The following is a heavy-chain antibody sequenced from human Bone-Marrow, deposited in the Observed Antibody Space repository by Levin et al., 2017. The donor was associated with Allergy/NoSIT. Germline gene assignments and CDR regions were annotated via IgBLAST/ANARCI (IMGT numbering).Heavy chain of an antibody. Sequence: GGSLRLSCAASGFTFSSFGMHWVRQAPGKGLEWVALIWYDGSNKNYADSVKGRFTISRDNSKHTLYLQMNSLRAEDTAVYFCARADRAMLGLPPRGSGMDVGGQGTTVTVSS. V-gene: IGHV3-33*01. CDR1: GFTFSSFG. CDR3: ARADRAMLGLPPRGSGMDV. D-gene: IGHD5-18*01. J-gene: IGHJ6*02. CDR2: IWYDGSNK.